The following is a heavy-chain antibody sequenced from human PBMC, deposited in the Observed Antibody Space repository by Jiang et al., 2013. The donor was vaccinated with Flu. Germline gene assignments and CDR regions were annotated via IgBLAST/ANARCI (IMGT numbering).Heavy chain of an antibody. V-gene: IGHV4-4*07. Sequence: GSGLVKPSETLSLTCTVSGGSISSYYWSWIRQPAGKGLEWIGRIYTSGSTNYNPSLKGRVTMSVDTSKNQFSLKLSSVTAADTAVYYCARERYSYGAKLIDYWGQGTLVTVSS. CDR3: ARERYSYGAKLIDY. J-gene: IGHJ4*02. CDR2: IYTSGST. CDR1: GGSISSYY. D-gene: IGHD5-18*01.